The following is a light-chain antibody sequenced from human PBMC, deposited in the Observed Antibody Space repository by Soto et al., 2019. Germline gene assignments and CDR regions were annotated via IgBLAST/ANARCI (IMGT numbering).Light chain of an antibody. CDR2: KAS. Sequence: DIQMTQSPSTLSASVGDRVTITGRASQSISSWLAWYQQKPWKAPNLLIYKASSLESGVPSRFSGSGSGTEFTLTISSLQSEDFAVYYCQQYNNWPTITFGQGTRLEIK. V-gene: IGKV1-5*03. CDR3: QQYNNWPTIT. CDR1: QSISSW. J-gene: IGKJ5*01.